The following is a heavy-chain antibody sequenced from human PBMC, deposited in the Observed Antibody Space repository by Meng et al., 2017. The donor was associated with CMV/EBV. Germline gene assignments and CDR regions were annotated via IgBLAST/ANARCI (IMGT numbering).Heavy chain of an antibody. V-gene: IGHV3-33*06. Sequence: SGFSFSSYGMHWVRQAPGKGLEWVAVIWYDGSNKYYADSVKGRFTISRDNSKNTLYLQMNSLRAEDTAIYYCAKDLAVGATHYFDYWGQGTLVTVSS. CDR2: IWYDGSNK. J-gene: IGHJ4*02. CDR3: AKDLAVGATHYFDY. CDR1: GFSFSSYG. D-gene: IGHD1-26*01.